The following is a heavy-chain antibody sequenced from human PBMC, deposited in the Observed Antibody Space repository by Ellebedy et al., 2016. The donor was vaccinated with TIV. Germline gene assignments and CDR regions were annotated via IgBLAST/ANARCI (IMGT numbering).Heavy chain of an antibody. D-gene: IGHD5-24*01. CDR1: GFTFNDYR. J-gene: IGHJ4*02. Sequence: GESLKISCAASGFTFNDYRMACVRQAPGKGLEWVANIRDGGGDRYYVESVKGRFTISRDYAETAAFLDMNNLRAEDTAIYFCARVGRYPHNWSFDSWGQGTLVTVSS. CDR2: IRDGGGDR. V-gene: IGHV3-7*01. CDR3: ARVGRYPHNWSFDS.